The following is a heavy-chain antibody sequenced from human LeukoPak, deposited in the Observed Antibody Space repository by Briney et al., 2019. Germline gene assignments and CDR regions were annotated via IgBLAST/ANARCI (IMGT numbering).Heavy chain of an antibody. CDR3: ARGFWSGYIDY. V-gene: IGHV1-2*02. CDR1: GYTFAGYY. Sequence: ASVKVSCKASGYTFAGYYMHWVRQAPGQGLEWMGWINPNSGGTNYAQKFQGRVTMTKDTSISTAYMEVSRLRSDDTAVYYCARGFWSGYIDYWGQGTLVTVSS. CDR2: INPNSGGT. D-gene: IGHD3-3*01. J-gene: IGHJ4*02.